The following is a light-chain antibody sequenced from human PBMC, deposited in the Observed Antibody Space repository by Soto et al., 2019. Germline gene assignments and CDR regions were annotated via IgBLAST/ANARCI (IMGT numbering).Light chain of an antibody. CDR2: WAS. V-gene: IGKV4-1*01. Sequence: DIVMTQSPDSLAVSLGERATINCKSSQSVLYSSNNKNYLAWYQQKPGQPPKLLIYWASTRESGVPDRFSGSGPGTDFTLTISSLEPEDSAVYYCQQRHMWPITFGQGTRLEIK. CDR1: QSVLYSSNNKNY. CDR3: QQRHMWPIT. J-gene: IGKJ5*01.